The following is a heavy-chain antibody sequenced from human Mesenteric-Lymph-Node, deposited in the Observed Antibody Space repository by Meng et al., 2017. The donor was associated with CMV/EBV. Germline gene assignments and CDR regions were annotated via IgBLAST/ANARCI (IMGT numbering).Heavy chain of an antibody. V-gene: IGHV3-7*01. D-gene: IGHD6-13*01. CDR1: GFTFSSYW. CDR2: IKQDGSEK. Sequence: GESLKISCAASGFTFSSYWMSWVRQAPGKGLEWVANIKQDGSEKCYVDSVKGRFTISRDNAKNSLYLQMNSLRAEDTAVYYCATDLEQQLVHHDAFDIWGQGTMVTVSS. J-gene: IGHJ3*02. CDR3: ATDLEQQLVHHDAFDI.